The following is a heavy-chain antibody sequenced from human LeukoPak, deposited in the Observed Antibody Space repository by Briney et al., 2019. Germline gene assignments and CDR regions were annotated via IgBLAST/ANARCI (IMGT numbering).Heavy chain of an antibody. V-gene: IGHV3-48*01. D-gene: IGHD1-26*01. J-gene: IGHJ4*02. Sequence: GGSLRLSCAASGFTFSSYGMTWVRQAPGKGLEWVSYISSSSSTIYYADSVKGRFTISRDNAKNSLYLQLNSLRAEDTAVYYCARSLVVGATYPYHRGQGTLVTVSS. CDR1: GFTFSSYG. CDR2: ISSSSSTI. CDR3: ARSLVVGATYPYH.